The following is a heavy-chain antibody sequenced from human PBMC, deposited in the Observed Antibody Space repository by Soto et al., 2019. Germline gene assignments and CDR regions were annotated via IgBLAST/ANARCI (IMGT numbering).Heavy chain of an antibody. CDR1: GGSFSGYY. J-gene: IGHJ6*02. D-gene: IGHD6-6*01. Sequence: SETLSLTCAVYGGSFSGYYWSWIRQPPGKGLEWIGEINHSGSTNYNPSLKSRVTISVDTSKNQFSLKLSSVTAADTAVYYCASLLIQQLVVSQYYYGMDVWGQGTTVTVFS. CDR3: ASLLIQQLVVSQYYYGMDV. CDR2: INHSGST. V-gene: IGHV4-34*01.